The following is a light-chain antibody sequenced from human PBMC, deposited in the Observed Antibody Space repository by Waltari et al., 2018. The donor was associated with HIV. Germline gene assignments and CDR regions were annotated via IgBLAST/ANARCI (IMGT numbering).Light chain of an antibody. CDR1: QGISTY. CDR2: GSS. Sequence: DIQMTRSPTSLSAYVGQIVIIACRASQGISTYLNWYEEKGGKAPKLFILGSSNLQSGVPSRFSGSGSGTDFTLIIRSLQPEDFASYFCQQSHSVPWTFGRGTNVEV. J-gene: IGKJ1*01. V-gene: IGKV1-39*01. CDR3: QQSHSVPWT.